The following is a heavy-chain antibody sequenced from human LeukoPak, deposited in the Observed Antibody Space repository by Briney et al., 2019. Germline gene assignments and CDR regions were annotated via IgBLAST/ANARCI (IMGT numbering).Heavy chain of an antibody. CDR1: GCTISSYA. V-gene: IGHV3-23*01. CDR3: AKGDSGMVRRYYFDY. J-gene: IGHJ4*02. CDR2: ISGSGGDT. D-gene: IGHD2-8*01. Sequence: GGSLRLSFAASGCTISSYAMSWIRQAPGKGLEWVSLISGSGGDTYYADSVKGRLTISRDISKNTLYLQMNSLSAEDRAVYYCAKGDSGMVRRYYFDYWGQGTLVTVSS.